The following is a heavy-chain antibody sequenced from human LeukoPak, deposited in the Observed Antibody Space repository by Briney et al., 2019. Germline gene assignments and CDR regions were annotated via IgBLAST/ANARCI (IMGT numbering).Heavy chain of an antibody. J-gene: IGHJ4*02. CDR3: ASGRGSGSLR. V-gene: IGHV1-2*02. CDR1: GYTLNFFF. Sequence: ASVSVSCKASGYTLNFFFMQWVRQAPGQGLEWMGWINPNSGDTNYAQRFQGRVTMTLDTSNSAAYMELTSLTPDDTAMYYCASGRGSGSLRWGQGTLVTVSS. CDR2: INPNSGDT. D-gene: IGHD1-26*01.